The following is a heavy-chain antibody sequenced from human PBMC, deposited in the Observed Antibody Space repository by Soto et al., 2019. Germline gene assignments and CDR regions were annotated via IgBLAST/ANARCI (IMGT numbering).Heavy chain of an antibody. V-gene: IGHV1-69*04. J-gene: IGHJ4*02. CDR3: ARDRWESVAARGFDY. Sequence: ASVKVSCKASGGTFSSYAISWVRQAPGQGLEWMGRIIPILGIANYAQKFQGRVTITADKSTSTAYMELSSLRSEDTAVYYCARDRWESVAARGFDYWGQGTLVTVSS. CDR2: IIPILGIA. D-gene: IGHD6-6*01. CDR1: GGTFSSYA.